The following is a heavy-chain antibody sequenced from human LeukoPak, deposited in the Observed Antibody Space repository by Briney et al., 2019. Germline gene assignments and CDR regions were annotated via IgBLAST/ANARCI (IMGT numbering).Heavy chain of an antibody. CDR1: GFTFSSYW. CDR3: ARDERSNHAFDI. Sequence: GGSLRLSCAASGFTFSSYWMSWVRQAPGKGLEWVANIKRDASEKYYMDSVKGRFTISGDNAKNSLYLQMNSLRAEDTAVYYCARDERSNHAFDIWGQGPMVTVSS. J-gene: IGHJ3*02. CDR2: IKRDASEK. V-gene: IGHV3-7*05. D-gene: IGHD1-1*01.